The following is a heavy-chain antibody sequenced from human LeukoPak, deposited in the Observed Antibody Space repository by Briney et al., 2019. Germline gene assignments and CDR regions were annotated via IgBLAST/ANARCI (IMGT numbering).Heavy chain of an antibody. CDR2: IKEDGSEK. J-gene: IGHJ4*02. CDR3: ARAQYSSFDY. V-gene: IGHV3-7*01. CDR1: GFTFFNYA. D-gene: IGHD3-22*01. Sequence: PGGSLRLSCAASGFTFFNYAMSWVRQAPGKGLEWVANIKEDGSEKHYVDSVKGRFTISRDNAKNSLYLQSLYLQMNSLRAEDTAVYYCARAQYSSFDYWGQGTLVTVSS.